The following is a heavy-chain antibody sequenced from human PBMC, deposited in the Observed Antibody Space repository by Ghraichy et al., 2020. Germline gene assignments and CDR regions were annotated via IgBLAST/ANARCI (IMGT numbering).Heavy chain of an antibody. J-gene: IGHJ4*02. CDR3: AKGDDYGDYVGDY. D-gene: IGHD4-17*01. CDR1: GFTFSSYG. Sequence: GGSLRLSCAASGFTFSSYGMHWVRQAPGKGLEWVAVISYDGSNKYYADSVKGRFTISRDNSKNTLYLQMNSLRAEDTAVYYCAKGDDYGDYVGDYWGQGTLVTVSS. V-gene: IGHV3-30*18. CDR2: ISYDGSNK.